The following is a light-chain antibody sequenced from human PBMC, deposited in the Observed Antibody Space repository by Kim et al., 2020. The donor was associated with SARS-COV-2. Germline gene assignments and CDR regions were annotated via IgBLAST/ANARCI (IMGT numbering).Light chain of an antibody. V-gene: IGLV1-44*01. J-gene: IGLJ3*02. Sequence: QSVLTQPPSTSGTPGQRVTISCSGSRSNIGSNTVNWYQQLPGAAPKLLMYDSNQRPSGVPDRFSGSKSGTSASLAISGLQSEDEADYYCAAWDDSLNGWVFGGGTKVTVL. CDR2: DSN. CDR1: RSNIGSNT. CDR3: AAWDDSLNGWV.